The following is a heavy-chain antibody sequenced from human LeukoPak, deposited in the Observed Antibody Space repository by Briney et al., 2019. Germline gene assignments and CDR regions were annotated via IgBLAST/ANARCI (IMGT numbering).Heavy chain of an antibody. CDR2: ISYDGSNK. D-gene: IGHD2-15*01. CDR3: ARDPRNVGLAP. Sequence: PGRSLRLSCAASGFTFSSYAMHWVRQAPGKGLEWVAVISYDGSNKYYADSVKGRFTISRDNSKNTLYLQMNSLRVEDTAVYYCARDPRNVGLAPWGQGTLVTVSS. V-gene: IGHV3-30-3*01. CDR1: GFTFSSYA. J-gene: IGHJ5*02.